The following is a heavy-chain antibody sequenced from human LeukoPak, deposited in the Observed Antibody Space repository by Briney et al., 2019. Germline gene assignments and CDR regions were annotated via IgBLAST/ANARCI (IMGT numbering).Heavy chain of an antibody. D-gene: IGHD2-2*01. CDR2: ISYDGSNK. V-gene: IGHV3-30*18. Sequence: GRSLRLSCAASGFTFSSYGMHWVRQAPGKGLERVAVISYDGSNKYYADSVKGRFTISRDNSKNTLYLQMNSLRAEDTAVYYCAKDMCSSTSCYRAFDYWGQGTRVTVSS. J-gene: IGHJ4*02. CDR1: GFTFSSYG. CDR3: AKDMCSSTSCYRAFDY.